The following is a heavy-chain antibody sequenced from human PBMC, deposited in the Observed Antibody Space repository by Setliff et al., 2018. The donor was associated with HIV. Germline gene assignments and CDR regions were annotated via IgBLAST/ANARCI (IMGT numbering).Heavy chain of an antibody. Sequence: KTGGSLRLSCAASGFMFTDYCMIWIRQAPGKGLEWVSHICSGGSQINYADSVKGRFTISTDIAKQSVYLQMNSVRAEDTAVYYCARDFGGYCSSMSCPGLFDPWGQGTLVTVSS. J-gene: IGHJ5*02. D-gene: IGHD2-2*01. CDR3: ARDFGGYCSSMSCPGLFDP. V-gene: IGHV3-11*05. CDR1: GFMFTDYC. CDR2: ICSGGSQI.